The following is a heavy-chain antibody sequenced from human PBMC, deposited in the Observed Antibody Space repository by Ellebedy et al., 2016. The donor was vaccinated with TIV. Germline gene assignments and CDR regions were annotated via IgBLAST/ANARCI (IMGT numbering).Heavy chain of an antibody. CDR1: GGSFSGYY. D-gene: IGHD6-19*01. CDR2: VNQSGST. V-gene: IGHV4-34*01. Sequence: SETLSLTCAVYGGSFSGYYWSWVRQPPGKGLEWIGEVNQSGSTNYHPSLKSRVTISVDTSKNQFSLRLSSVTAAETAVYYCAEGRSGWYYFDYWGQGTLVTVSS. CDR3: AEGRSGWYYFDY. J-gene: IGHJ4*02.